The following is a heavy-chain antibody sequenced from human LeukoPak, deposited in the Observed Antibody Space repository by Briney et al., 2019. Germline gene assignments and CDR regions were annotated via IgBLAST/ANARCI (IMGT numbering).Heavy chain of an antibody. V-gene: IGHV4-59*01. CDR3: ARDLINYYDSSGYYYAFDI. CDR1: GGSISSYY. Sequence: SETLSPTCTVSGGSISSYYWSWIRQPPGKGLEWIGYIYYSGSTNYNPSLKSRVTISVDTSKNQFSLKLSSVTAADTAVYYCARDLINYYDSSGYYYAFDIWGQGTMVTVSS. CDR2: IYYSGST. J-gene: IGHJ3*02. D-gene: IGHD3-22*01.